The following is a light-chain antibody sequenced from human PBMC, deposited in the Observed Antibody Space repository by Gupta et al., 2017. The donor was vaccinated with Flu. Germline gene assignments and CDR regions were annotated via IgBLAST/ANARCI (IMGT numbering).Light chain of an antibody. Sequence: PGQTASITCSGDKLGDKYACWYQQKPGQSPVLVIYQDSKRPSGIPERFSGSNSGNTATLTISGTQAMDEADYYCQAWDSSTGGVFGTGTKVTVL. CDR3: QAWDSSTGGV. J-gene: IGLJ1*01. CDR2: QDS. V-gene: IGLV3-1*01. CDR1: KLGDKY.